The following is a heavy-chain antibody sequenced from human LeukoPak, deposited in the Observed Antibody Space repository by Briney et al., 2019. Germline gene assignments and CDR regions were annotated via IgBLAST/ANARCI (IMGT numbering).Heavy chain of an antibody. CDR2: IYYSGRT. D-gene: IGHD3-22*01. Sequence: SETLSLTCTVSGGSISSGGYYWSWIRQHPGKGLEWIGYIYYSGRTYYNPSLKSRVTISVDTSKNQFSLKLSSVTAADTAVYYCARVFVYYDSSGYRTIFDYWGQGTLVTVSS. CDR3: ARVFVYYDSSGYRTIFDY. V-gene: IGHV4-31*03. CDR1: GGSISSGGYY. J-gene: IGHJ4*02.